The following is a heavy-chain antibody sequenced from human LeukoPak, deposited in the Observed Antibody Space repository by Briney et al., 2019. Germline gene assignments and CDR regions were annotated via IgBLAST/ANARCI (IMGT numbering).Heavy chain of an antibody. D-gene: IGHD3-9*01. CDR3: AREADILTGYGC. V-gene: IGHV4-59*01. CDR1: GGSISSYY. CDR2: IYYSGST. J-gene: IGHJ4*02. Sequence: PSETLSLICTVSGGSISSYYWSWIRQPPGKGLEWIGYIYYSGSTNYNPSLKSRVTISVDTSKNQFSLKLSSVTAADTAVYYCAREADILTGYGCWGQGTLVTVSS.